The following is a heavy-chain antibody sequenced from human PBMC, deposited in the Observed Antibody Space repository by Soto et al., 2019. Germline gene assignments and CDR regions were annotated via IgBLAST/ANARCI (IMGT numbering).Heavy chain of an antibody. CDR3: TVGGQWLKQDY. CDR2: IRSKAYGGTT. J-gene: IGHJ4*02. Sequence: QPGGSLRLSCTASGFTFGDYAMSWVRQAPGKGLEWVGFIRSKAYGGTTEYAASVKGRFTISRDDSKSIAYLQMNSLKTEDTAVYYCTVGGQWLKQDYWGQGTLVTVSS. V-gene: IGHV3-49*04. CDR1: GFTFGDYA. D-gene: IGHD6-19*01.